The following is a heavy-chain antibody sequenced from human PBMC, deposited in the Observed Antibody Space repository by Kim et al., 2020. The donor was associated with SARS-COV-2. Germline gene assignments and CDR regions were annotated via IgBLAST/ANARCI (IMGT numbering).Heavy chain of an antibody. V-gene: IGHV4-59*01. CDR3: ARDNWNYRGYDP. Sequence: SSHPSLQSRVTISVDTSKNQFSLELSSLTAADTAVYYCARDNWNYRGYDPWGQGTLVTVSS. D-gene: IGHD1-7*01. J-gene: IGHJ5*02.